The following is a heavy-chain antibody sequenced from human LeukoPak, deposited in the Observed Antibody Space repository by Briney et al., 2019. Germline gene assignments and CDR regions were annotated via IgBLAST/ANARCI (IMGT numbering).Heavy chain of an antibody. V-gene: IGHV1-24*01. CDR3: ATDSGVFGSSGWYDFDY. CDR2: FDPEDGET. D-gene: IGHD6-19*01. Sequence: GASVKVSCKVSGYTLTELSMHWVRQAPGKGLEWMGGFDPEDGETIYAQKFQGRVTMTEDTSTDTAYMELSSLRSEDTAVYYCATDSGVFGSSGWYDFDYWGQGTLVTVSS. CDR1: GYTLTELS. J-gene: IGHJ4*02.